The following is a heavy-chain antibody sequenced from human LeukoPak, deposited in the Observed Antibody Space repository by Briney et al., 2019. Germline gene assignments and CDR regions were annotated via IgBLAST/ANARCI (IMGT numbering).Heavy chain of an antibody. CDR3: AKDSTTSGSYYGMDV. Sequence: GGSLRLSCAASGFAFNNYVMTWVRQAPGKGLEWVSSISGSGGSTYYTDSVKGRFTISRDNSKNTLYLQMNSLRAEDTAVYYCAKDSTTSGSYYGMDVWGQGTTVTVSS. CDR1: GFAFNNYV. V-gene: IGHV3-23*01. D-gene: IGHD3-3*01. J-gene: IGHJ6*02. CDR2: ISGSGGST.